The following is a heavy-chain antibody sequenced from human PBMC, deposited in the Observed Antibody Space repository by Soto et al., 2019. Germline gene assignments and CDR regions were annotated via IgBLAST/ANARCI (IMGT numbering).Heavy chain of an antibody. CDR3: AKDPLRGYSYGLGYYFDY. CDR1: GFTFSSYA. CDR2: ISGSGGST. D-gene: IGHD5-18*01. V-gene: IGHV3-23*01. Sequence: EVQLLESGGGLVQPGGSLRLSCAASGFTFSSYAMSWVRQAPGKGLEWVSAISGSGGSTYYADSVKGRFTISRDNYKNTLYLQMNSLRAEDTAVYYCAKDPLRGYSYGLGYYFDYWGQGTLVTVSS. J-gene: IGHJ4*02.